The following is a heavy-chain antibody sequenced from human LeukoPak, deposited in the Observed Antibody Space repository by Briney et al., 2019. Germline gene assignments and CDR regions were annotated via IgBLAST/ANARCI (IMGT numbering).Heavy chain of an antibody. D-gene: IGHD3-22*01. CDR1: GFTFSSYA. Sequence: GGSLRLSCAASGFTFSSYAMSWVRQAPGKGLEWVSAISGSGGSTYYADSVKGRFTISRDNSKNTLYLQMNSLIAEDTAVYYCAKGSLAITMIVVVTSGRYFDYWGQGTLVTVSS. CDR3: AKGSLAITMIVVVTSGRYFDY. CDR2: ISGSGGST. J-gene: IGHJ4*02. V-gene: IGHV3-23*01.